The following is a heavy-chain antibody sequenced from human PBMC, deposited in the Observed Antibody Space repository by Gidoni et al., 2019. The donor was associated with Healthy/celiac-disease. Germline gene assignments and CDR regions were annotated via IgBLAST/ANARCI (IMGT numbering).Heavy chain of an antibody. CDR3: ARLRGSREYYFDY. J-gene: IGHJ4*02. D-gene: IGHD3-16*01. Sequence: SRVTISVDTSKNQFSLKLSSVTAADTAVYYCARLRGSREYYFDYWGQGTLVTVSS. V-gene: IGHV4-39*01.